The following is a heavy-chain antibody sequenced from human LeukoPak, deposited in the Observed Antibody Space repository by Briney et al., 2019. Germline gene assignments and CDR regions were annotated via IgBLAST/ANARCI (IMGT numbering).Heavy chain of an antibody. V-gene: IGHV1-46*01. CDR2: INPSGGST. CDR3: ARGLRTPHIVVVTAIRYTFDY. CDR1: GYTFTSYY. J-gene: IGHJ4*02. Sequence: RASVKVSCKASGYTFTSYYMHWVRQAPGQGLEWMGIINPSGGSTSYAQKFQGRVTMTRDTSTSTVYMELSSLRSEDTAVYYCARGLRTPHIVVVTAIRYTFDYWGQGTLVTVSS. D-gene: IGHD2-21*02.